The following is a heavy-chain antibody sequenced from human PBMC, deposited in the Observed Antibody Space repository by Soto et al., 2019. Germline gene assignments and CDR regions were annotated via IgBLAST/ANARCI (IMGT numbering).Heavy chain of an antibody. Sequence: EVQLVESGGGLVQPGGSLRLSCAASGFTLSSYWMHWVRQAPGKGLVWISRINIDGSSTSYADSVKGRFTISRDNAKNTLYLQVNSLRVEDTAVYYCARSRDGYNFVGDCWGQGTLVTVSS. V-gene: IGHV3-74*01. J-gene: IGHJ4*02. CDR2: INIDGSST. CDR3: ARSRDGYNFVGDC. CDR1: GFTLSSYW. D-gene: IGHD5-12*01.